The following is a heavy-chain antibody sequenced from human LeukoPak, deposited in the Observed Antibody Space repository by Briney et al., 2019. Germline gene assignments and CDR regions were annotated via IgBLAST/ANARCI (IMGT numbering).Heavy chain of an antibody. Sequence: SQTLSLTCTVSGGSVNSGRYYWSWIRQPAGKGLEWIGRIYTSGSTNYNPSLKSRVTMSVDTSKNQFSLRLSSVTAADTAVYYCARDDFDYNDLVSVIHIWGQGTMVTVSS. V-gene: IGHV4-61*02. J-gene: IGHJ3*02. CDR2: IYTSGST. D-gene: IGHD3-3*01. CDR1: GGSVNSGRYY. CDR3: ARDDFDYNDLVSVIHI.